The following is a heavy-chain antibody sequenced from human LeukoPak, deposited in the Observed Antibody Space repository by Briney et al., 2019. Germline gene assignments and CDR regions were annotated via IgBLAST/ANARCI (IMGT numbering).Heavy chain of an antibody. CDR3: AIAAIQTIFGVVNAFDI. V-gene: IGHV4-38-2*01. Sequence: PSETLSLTCAVSGYSISSGYYWGWIRQPPGKGLEWIGGIYHSGSTYYNPSLKSRVTISVDTSKNQFSLKLSSVTAADTAVYYCAIAAIQTIFGVVNAFDIRGQGTMVTVSS. CDR2: IYHSGST. J-gene: IGHJ3*02. D-gene: IGHD3-3*01. CDR1: GYSISSGYY.